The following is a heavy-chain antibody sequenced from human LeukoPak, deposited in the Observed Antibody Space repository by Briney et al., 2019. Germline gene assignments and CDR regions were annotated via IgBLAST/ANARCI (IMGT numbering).Heavy chain of an antibody. J-gene: IGHJ5*01. CDR3: ARDRNVVGADFDS. Sequence: GESLRLSCAASGFIFDNFAIHWVRQAPGKGLEWVSIVSFDGTNNFYADSVKGRFIVSRDSSNNTVYLHMNSLRPDDTAVYFCARDRNVVGADFDSWGQGTLVTVSS. V-gene: IGHV3-30*03. CDR1: GFIFDNFA. CDR2: VSFDGTNN. D-gene: IGHD2-15*01.